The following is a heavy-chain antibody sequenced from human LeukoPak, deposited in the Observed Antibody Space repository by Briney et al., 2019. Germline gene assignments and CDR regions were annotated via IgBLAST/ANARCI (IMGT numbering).Heavy chain of an antibody. CDR2: ISDNGGST. Sequence: QPGGSLRLSCAASGFTFSSYAMTWVRQAPGKGLEWVSTISDNGGSTYYADSVKGRFTNSRDNSNNTLYLQMNSLRAEDTAAYYCAPSAYDYWGQGTLVTVSS. CDR3: APSAYDY. CDR1: GFTFSSYA. J-gene: IGHJ4*02. V-gene: IGHV3-23*01.